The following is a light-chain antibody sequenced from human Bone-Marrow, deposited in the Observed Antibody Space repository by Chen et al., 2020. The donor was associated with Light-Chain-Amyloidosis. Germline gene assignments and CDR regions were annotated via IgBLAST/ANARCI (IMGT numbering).Light chain of an antibody. CDR1: SSDVGGDNH. V-gene: IGLV2-14*01. J-gene: IGLJ1*01. CDR3: SSYTITNTLV. CDR2: EVT. Sequence: QSALTQPASVSGSPGQSITISCTGTSSDVGGDNHVSWYQQHPDTAPKLMIYEVTNRPSWVPARCSGSKSDNTATLTISGLQTEDEADYFCSSYTITNTLVFGSGTRVTVL.